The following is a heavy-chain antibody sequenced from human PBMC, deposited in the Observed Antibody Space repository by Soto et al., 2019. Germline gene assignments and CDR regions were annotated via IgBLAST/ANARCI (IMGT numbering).Heavy chain of an antibody. CDR1: GFTFSSYA. CDR2: VSGSGGST. V-gene: IGHV3-23*01. CDR3: AKGILYYYEDFDC. J-gene: IGHJ4*02. Sequence: HPGGSLRLSCAASGFTFSSYAMSWVRQAPGKGLEWVSAVSGSGGSTYYADSVKGRFTISRDNSKNTLYLQMNSLRAEDTAVYYCAKGILYYYEDFDCWGQGTLVTVSS. D-gene: IGHD3-22*01.